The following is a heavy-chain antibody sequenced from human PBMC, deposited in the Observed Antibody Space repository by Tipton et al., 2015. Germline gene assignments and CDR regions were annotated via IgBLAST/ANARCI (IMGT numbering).Heavy chain of an antibody. CDR3: GRWGPFFSYGMDV. CDR2: IIPIYAAP. CDR1: GGTFTNYA. V-gene: IGHV1-69*01. Sequence: QSGAEVKKPGSSVKVSCKASGGTFTNYAINWVRQAPGQGLEWMGGIIPIYAAPKYTQKFQGRVTITADESTNTTYMELRGLRSDDTAVYYCGRWGPFFSYGMDVWGQGTTVTVS. D-gene: IGHD7-27*01. J-gene: IGHJ6*02.